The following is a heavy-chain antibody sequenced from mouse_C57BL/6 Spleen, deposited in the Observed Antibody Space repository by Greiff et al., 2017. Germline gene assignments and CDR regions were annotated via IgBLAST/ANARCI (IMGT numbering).Heavy chain of an antibody. CDR1: GYSFTGYY. Sequence: VQLQQSGPELVKPGASVKISCKASGYSFTGYYMNWVKQSPEKSLEWIGEINPRTGGTTYNQKFKAKATLTVDKSSSTAYMQLKSLTSEDSAVYFCARVAYYFYFDYWGPGTTLTVSS. CDR3: ARVAYYFYFDY. V-gene: IGHV1-42*01. D-gene: IGHD1-1*01. J-gene: IGHJ2*01. CDR2: INPRTGGT.